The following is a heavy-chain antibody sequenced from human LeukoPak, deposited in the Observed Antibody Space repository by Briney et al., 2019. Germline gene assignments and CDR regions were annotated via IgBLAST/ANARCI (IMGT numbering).Heavy chain of an antibody. CDR1: GGTFSSYA. CDR3: ARDPDSVAGGPYFDY. J-gene: IGHJ4*02. V-gene: IGHV1-69*05. CDR2: IIPIFGTA. D-gene: IGHD6-19*01. Sequence: GASVKVSCKASGGTFSSYAISWVRQAPGQGLEWMGGIIPIFGTANYAQKFQGRVTITTDESTSTAYMELSSLRSEDTAVYYCARDPDSVAGGPYFDYWGQGTLVTVSS.